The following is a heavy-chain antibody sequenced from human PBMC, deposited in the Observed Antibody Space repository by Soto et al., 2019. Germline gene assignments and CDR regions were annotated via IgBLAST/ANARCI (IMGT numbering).Heavy chain of an antibody. D-gene: IGHD5-12*01. V-gene: IGHV4-34*01. CDR2: INHSGST. Sequence: QVRLQQWGAGLLKPSETLSLTCAVFGGSFSGYCWNWIRQPPGKGLEWIGEINHSGSTHYNPSLKSRVTISIVTSKSQFSLRLSSVSAADTAVYYCARVRQVAFDAFDIWGRGTLVTVSS. CDR3: ARVRQVAFDAFDI. CDR1: GGSFSGYC. J-gene: IGHJ3*02.